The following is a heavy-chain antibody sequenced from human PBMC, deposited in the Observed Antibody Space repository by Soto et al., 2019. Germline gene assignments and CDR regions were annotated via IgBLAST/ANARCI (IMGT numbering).Heavy chain of an antibody. CDR2: MYWKDGNT. D-gene: IGHD1-26*01. V-gene: IGHV3-20*04. CDR3: ARDGWHSGRGNWFDS. CDR1: GFTIDNYG. J-gene: IGHJ5*01. Sequence: GGSLRLSCAASGFTIDNYGMSWVRQVPGKGLEWVSGMYWKDGNTHYADSVKGRFTISRDNAKNSLFLQMNSLGAEDAALYYCARDGWHSGRGNWFDSWGQGTLVTVSS.